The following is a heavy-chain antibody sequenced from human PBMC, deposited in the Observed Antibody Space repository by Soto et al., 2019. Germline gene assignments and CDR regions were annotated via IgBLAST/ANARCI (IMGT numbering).Heavy chain of an antibody. D-gene: IGHD6-13*01. CDR1: GFTVSSNY. CDR2: IYSGGST. V-gene: IGHV3-53*01. CDR3: ARDPGIAAAGKIYYYYGMDV. J-gene: IGHJ6*02. Sequence: EVQLVESRGGLIQPGGSLRLSCAASGFTVSSNYMSWVRQAPGKGLEWVSVIYSGGSTYYADSVKGRFTISRDNSKNTLYLQMNSLRAEDTAVYYCARDPGIAAAGKIYYYYGMDVWGQGTTVTVSS.